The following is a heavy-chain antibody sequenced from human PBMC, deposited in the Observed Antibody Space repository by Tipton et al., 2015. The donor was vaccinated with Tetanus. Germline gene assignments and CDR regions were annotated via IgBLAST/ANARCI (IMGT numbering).Heavy chain of an antibody. J-gene: IGHJ6*01. V-gene: IGHV1-69*01. CDR1: GDTFSSYA. D-gene: IGHD1-26*01. CDR2: IIPSLGST. Sequence: QVQLVQSGPEVKKPGSSVKVSRKASGDTFSSYAISRMRQAPGQGLEWMGGIIPSLGSTTYAPKFQGRITITADEVTTTAYMEVSSLTSEDTAVFYCARGGSYLGIYYYYAMDVWGQGTTVTVSS. CDR3: ARGGSYLGIYYYYAMDV.